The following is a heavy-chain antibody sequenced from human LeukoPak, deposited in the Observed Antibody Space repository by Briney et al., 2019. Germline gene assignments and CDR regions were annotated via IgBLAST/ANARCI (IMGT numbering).Heavy chain of an antibody. CDR1: GGSISSNY. CDR2: IYFTGST. Sequence: SETLSLTCTVSGGSISSNYWTWIRQPPGKGLEWIGFIYFTGSTIYNPSLKSRVTISVDTSKNQFSLRLTSVTAADTAVYYCARDYPDSSGYSPFQHWGQGTLVTVSS. V-gene: IGHV4-59*01. CDR3: ARDYPDSSGYSPFQH. D-gene: IGHD3-22*01. J-gene: IGHJ1*01.